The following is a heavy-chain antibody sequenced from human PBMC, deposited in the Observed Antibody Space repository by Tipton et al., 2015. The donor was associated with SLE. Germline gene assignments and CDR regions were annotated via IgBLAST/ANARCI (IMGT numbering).Heavy chain of an antibody. CDR1: GYTFTSYG. CDR3: ARDRIVVVVPAAHYYYGMDV. V-gene: IGHV1-69*13. Sequence: QLVQSGAEVKKPGASVKVSCKASGYTFTSYGISWVRQAPGQGLEWMGRIIPIFGTANYAQKFQGRVTITADESTSTAYMELSSLRSEDTAVYYCARDRIVVVVPAAHYYYGMDVWGQGTTVTVS. D-gene: IGHD2-2*01. CDR2: IIPIFGTA. J-gene: IGHJ6*02.